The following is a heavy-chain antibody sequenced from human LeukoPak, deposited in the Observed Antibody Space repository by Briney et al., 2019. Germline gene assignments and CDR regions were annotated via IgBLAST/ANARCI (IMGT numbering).Heavy chain of an antibody. Sequence: GGSLRLSCAASGFTFSSYAMSWVRQAPGKGLEWVSAISGSGGSTYYADSVKGRFTISRDNSKNTLYLQMNGLRAEDTAVYYCAKDRYSGSYLEYFDYWGQGTLVTVSS. CDR3: AKDRYSGSYLEYFDY. J-gene: IGHJ4*02. CDR1: GFTFSSYA. CDR2: ISGSGGST. V-gene: IGHV3-23*01. D-gene: IGHD1-26*01.